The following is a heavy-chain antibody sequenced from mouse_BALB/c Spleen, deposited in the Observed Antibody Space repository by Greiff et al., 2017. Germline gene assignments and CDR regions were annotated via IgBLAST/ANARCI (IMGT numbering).Heavy chain of an antibody. CDR2: IDTSDSYT. Sequence: QVQLQQPGAELVMPGASVKMSCKASGYTFTDYWMHWVKQRPGQGLEWIGAIDTSDSYTSYNQKFKGKATLTVDESSSTAYMQLSSLTYEDSAVYYCARNYGKGDWYFDVWGAGTTVTVSS. CDR3: ARNYGKGDWYFDV. J-gene: IGHJ1*01. D-gene: IGHD2-1*01. CDR1: GYTFTDYW. V-gene: IGHV1-69*01.